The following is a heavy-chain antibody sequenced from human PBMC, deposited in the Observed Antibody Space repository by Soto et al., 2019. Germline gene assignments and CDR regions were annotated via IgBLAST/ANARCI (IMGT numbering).Heavy chain of an antibody. V-gene: IGHV3-23*01. CDR3: AKAPDDCGGIYYGMDV. J-gene: IGHJ6*02. D-gene: IGHD4-17*01. CDR1: GFIFSSYA. CDR2: ISGSGGST. Sequence: EVQLLESGGGLVQPAGSLRLSCAASGFIFSSYAMSWVRQAPGKGLEWVSSISGSGGSTFYADSVQGRFTISRDNSKNTQDRQMNRLRPDATAVYYGAKAPDDCGGIYYGMDVWGQGTTVTVSS.